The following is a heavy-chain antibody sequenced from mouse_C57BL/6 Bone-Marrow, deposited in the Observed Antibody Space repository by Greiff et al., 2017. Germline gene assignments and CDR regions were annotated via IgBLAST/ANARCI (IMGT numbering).Heavy chain of an antibody. CDR3: AISIYYVYGTWFAY. J-gene: IGHJ3*01. CDR1: GYTFTGYW. CDR2: LLPGSGST. V-gene: IGHV1-9*01. Sequence: QVQLQQSGAELMKPGASVKLSCKATGYTFTGYWIEWVKQRPGHGLEWIGELLPGSGSTNYNEKFKGKATFTADTSSTTASMQLSSLSPESPAIYDCAISIYYVYGTWFAYWGQGTLVTVSA. D-gene: IGHD2-2*01.